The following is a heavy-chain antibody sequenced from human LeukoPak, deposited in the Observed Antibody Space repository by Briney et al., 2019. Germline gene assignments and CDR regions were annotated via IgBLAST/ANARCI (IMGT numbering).Heavy chain of an antibody. CDR2: ISYDGSNK. J-gene: IGHJ6*02. Sequence: GGSLRLSCAASGFTFSSYAMHWVRQAPGKGLEGVAVISYDGSNKYYADSVKGRFTISRDNSKNTLYLQMNSLRAEDTAVYYCARDQRQQWLGRYYYYGMDVWGQGTTVTVSS. CDR1: GFTFSSYA. D-gene: IGHD6-19*01. CDR3: ARDQRQQWLGRYYYYGMDV. V-gene: IGHV3-30-3*01.